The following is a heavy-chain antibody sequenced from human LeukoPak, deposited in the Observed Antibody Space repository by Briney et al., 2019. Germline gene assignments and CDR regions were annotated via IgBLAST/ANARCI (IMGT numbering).Heavy chain of an antibody. J-gene: IGHJ4*02. CDR2: ISWNSGSI. D-gene: IGHD3-10*01. CDR3: AKDGIYGSGSYPYYFDY. Sequence: GGSLRLSCAASGFTFDDYAMHWVRQAPGKGLEWVSGISWNSGSIGYADSVKGRFTISRDNAKNSLYLQMNSLRAEDTALYYCAKDGIYGSGSYPYYFDYWGQGTLVTVSS. V-gene: IGHV3-9*01. CDR1: GFTFDDYA.